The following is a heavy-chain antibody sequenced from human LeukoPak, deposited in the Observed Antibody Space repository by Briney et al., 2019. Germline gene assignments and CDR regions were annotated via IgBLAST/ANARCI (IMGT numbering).Heavy chain of an antibody. Sequence: SETLSLTCTVSGGSISSYYWSWIRQPPGKGLEWIGYIYYSGSTNYNPSLKSRVTISVDTSKNQFSLKLSSVTAADTAVYYCARAPVATPSESDYWGQGTLVTVSS. CDR1: GGSISSYY. D-gene: IGHD5-12*01. CDR3: ARAPVATPSESDY. CDR2: IYYSGST. V-gene: IGHV4-59*01. J-gene: IGHJ4*02.